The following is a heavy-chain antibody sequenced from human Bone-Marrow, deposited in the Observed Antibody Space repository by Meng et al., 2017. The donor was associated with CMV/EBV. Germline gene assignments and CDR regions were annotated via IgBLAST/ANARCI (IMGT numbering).Heavy chain of an antibody. V-gene: IGHV4-4*02. CDR1: GGSISSINW. J-gene: IGHJ4*02. Sequence: GGSISSINWWSWVRQPPGKGLEWIGEIYHSGSTNYNPSLKSRVTISVDKSKNQFSLKLSSVTAADTAVYYCARDPYCGGDCPYYFDYWGQGTLVTVSS. CDR3: ARDPYCGGDCPYYFDY. CDR2: IYHSGST. D-gene: IGHD2-21*02.